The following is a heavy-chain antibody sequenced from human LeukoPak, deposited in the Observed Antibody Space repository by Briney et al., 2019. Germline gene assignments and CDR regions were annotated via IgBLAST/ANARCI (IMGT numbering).Heavy chain of an antibody. CDR3: TRRLGGSSEGYDY. V-gene: IGHV1-2*02. D-gene: IGHD1-26*01. J-gene: IGHJ4*02. CDR2: INPNNGGT. CDR1: GHTFTGYY. Sequence: ASVKVSCKASGHTFTGYYIHWVRQAPGQGLEWMGWINPNNGGTKYTQKFLGRVTMTGDTSINAAYMEVTSLRSDDTAVYYCTRRLGGSSEGYDYWGQGTLVTVSS.